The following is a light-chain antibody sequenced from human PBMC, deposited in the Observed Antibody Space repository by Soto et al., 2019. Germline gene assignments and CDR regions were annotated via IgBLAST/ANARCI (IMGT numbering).Light chain of an antibody. J-gene: IGKJ5*01. CDR3: HPYSHLIR. CDR1: QSISSY. V-gene: IGKV1-39*01. Sequence: IQMTQSPSSLSASVGDRVTITCRASQSISSYLNWYQQKPVKASKLLIYAASSLQSGVPSRFSGSGSGTDFTLSFSSLEPEDIATCYWHPYSHLIRFGQGTRLETK. CDR2: AAS.